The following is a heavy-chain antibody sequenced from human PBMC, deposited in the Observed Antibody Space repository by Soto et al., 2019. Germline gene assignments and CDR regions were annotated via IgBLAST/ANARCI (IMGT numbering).Heavy chain of an antibody. J-gene: IGHJ6*02. CDR2: ISWDGGST. Sequence: GGSLRLSCAASGFTVDDYTMHWVRQAPGKGLEWVSLISWDGGSTYYADSVKGRFTISRDNSKNSLYLQMNSLRTEDTALYYCAKDLYSGYAKGGADYNYGMDVWGQGTTVTVSS. V-gene: IGHV3-43*01. CDR3: AKDLYSGYAKGGADYNYGMDV. D-gene: IGHD5-12*01. CDR1: GFTVDDYT.